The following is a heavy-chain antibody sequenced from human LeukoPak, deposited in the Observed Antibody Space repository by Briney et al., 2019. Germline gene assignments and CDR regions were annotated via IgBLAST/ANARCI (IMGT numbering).Heavy chain of an antibody. J-gene: IGHJ6*02. CDR1: AGTFSTNA. CDR2: VIPIFGTS. Sequence: SVPVSSPASAGTFSTNAITWVGQAPGQRLEWIGGVIPIFGTSSSAEKFRGRVTFTTDEFTSTVYMELSSLRSEDTAVYYCARVGGMGPAAEVYYYGMDVWGQGTTVTVSS. V-gene: IGHV1-69*05. CDR3: ARVGGMGPAAEVYYYGMDV. D-gene: IGHD6-13*01.